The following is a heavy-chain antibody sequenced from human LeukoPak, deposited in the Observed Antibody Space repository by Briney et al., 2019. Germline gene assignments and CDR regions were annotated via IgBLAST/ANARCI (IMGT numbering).Heavy chain of an antibody. Sequence: GGSLRHSCADSGFSFTNAWMSWVRQAPGKGLEWVGRIKNKGDGETTDYAAPVKSRFTLSRDDSKATLYLQMNSLQTEDTAVYYCTTDLGLTMIRGVLVSWGRGTLVTVSS. J-gene: IGHJ4*02. CDR3: TTDLGLTMIRGVLVS. D-gene: IGHD3-10*01. V-gene: IGHV3-15*01. CDR1: GFSFTNAW. CDR2: IKNKGDGETT.